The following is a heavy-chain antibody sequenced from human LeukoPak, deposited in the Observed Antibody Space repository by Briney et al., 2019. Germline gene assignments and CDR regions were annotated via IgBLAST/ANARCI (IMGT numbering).Heavy chain of an antibody. CDR2: LSGSGGGT. Sequence: PGGSLRLSCAVSGITLSNYGMSWVRQAPGKGLEWVAGLSGSGGGTNYADSVQGRFTISRDNPKNTLYLQMNSLRADDTAIYYCTKDPNGDYIGAFDPWGQGTLVTVSS. V-gene: IGHV3-23*01. CDR3: TKDPNGDYIGAFDP. J-gene: IGHJ5*02. D-gene: IGHD4-17*01. CDR1: GITLSNYG.